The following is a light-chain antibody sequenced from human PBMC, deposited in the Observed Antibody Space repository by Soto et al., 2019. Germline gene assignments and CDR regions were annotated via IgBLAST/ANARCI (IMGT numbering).Light chain of an antibody. CDR1: QSLVHSDGNTY. CDR2: NVS. J-gene: IGKJ4*01. Sequence: DVLMTQSPLSLPVTLGQPASISCRSSQSLVHSDGNTYLNWFQQRPDQSPRRLIFNVSNRDSGVPDRFSGSGSATDFTLKISRVEAEDVGVYYCLQGTHWPPTFGGGTKVEIK. V-gene: IGKV2-30*02. CDR3: LQGTHWPPT.